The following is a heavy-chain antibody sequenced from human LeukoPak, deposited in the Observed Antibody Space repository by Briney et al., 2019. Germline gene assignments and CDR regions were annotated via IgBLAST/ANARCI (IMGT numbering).Heavy chain of an antibody. CDR3: VRGKRGYDILTGYSQYNYFDP. CDR2: IYTRGTT. J-gene: IGHJ5*02. CDR1: GGYLRSDTFS. D-gene: IGHD3-9*01. Sequence: PSQTLSLTCAVSGGYLRSDTFSWNWIPQPAGRGLEWVGRIYTRGTTNYNPSLKSRVTISLDTSKNQFSLKLNSVTAADTAVYYCVRGKRGYDILTGYSQYNYFDPWGQGTLVTVSS. V-gene: IGHV4-61*02.